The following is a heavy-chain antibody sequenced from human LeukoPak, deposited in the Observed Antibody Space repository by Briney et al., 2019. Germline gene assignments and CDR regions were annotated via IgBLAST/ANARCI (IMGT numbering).Heavy chain of an antibody. D-gene: IGHD6-19*01. CDR3: ARQGDSSGWYLSYFDY. J-gene: IGHJ4*02. CDR2: IYYSGST. CDR1: GGSFSGYY. Sequence: SETLSLTCAVYGGSFSGYYWSWIRQPPGKGLEWIGYIYYSGSTNYNPSLKSRVTISVDTSKNQFSLKLSSVTAADTAVYYCARQGDSSGWYLSYFDYWGQGTLVTVSS. V-gene: IGHV4-59*08.